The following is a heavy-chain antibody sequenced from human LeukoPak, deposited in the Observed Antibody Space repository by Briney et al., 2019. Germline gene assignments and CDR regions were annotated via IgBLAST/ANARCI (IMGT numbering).Heavy chain of an antibody. J-gene: IGHJ4*02. CDR1: GGSFSGYY. V-gene: IGHV4-34*01. CDR3: ARLSPALRLAQQGVDY. Sequence: SETLSLTCAVYGGSFSGYYWSWIRQPPGKGLEWIGSIYYSGSTYYNPSLKSRVTISVDTSKNQFSLKLSSVTAADTAVYYCARLSPALRLAQQGVDYWGQGTLVTVSS. CDR2: IYYSGST. D-gene: IGHD6-13*01.